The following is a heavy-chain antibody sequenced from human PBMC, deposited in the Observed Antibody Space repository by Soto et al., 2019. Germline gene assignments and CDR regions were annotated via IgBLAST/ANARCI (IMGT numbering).Heavy chain of an antibody. CDR2: VSYDEVNK. CDR1: GFTFSNFG. V-gene: IGHV3-30*18. Sequence: QVHLLESGGGVVQPGRSLRLSCVGSGFTFSNFGIHWFRQAPGKGLEWLAVVSYDEVNKFYADSVRGRFTISRDNSKDTVYLQINSLRRDDTAMYFCAKVMTEYRGVAIDHWGQGNLVTVAS. CDR3: AKVMTEYRGVAIDH. J-gene: IGHJ4*02. D-gene: IGHD1-1*01.